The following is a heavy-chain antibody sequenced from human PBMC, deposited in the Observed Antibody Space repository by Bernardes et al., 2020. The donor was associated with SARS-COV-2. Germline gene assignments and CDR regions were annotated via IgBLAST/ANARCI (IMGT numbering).Heavy chain of an antibody. CDR2: IHYSGNT. V-gene: IGHV4-39*01. J-gene: IGHJ6*02. CDR3: ARLTTRYYYYAMDV. D-gene: IGHD2-2*01. CDR1: GGSSSSSSYY. Sequence: SETLSLTCTVSGGSSSSSSYYWGWLRQPPGKGLEWIGSIHYSGNTYYNPSLKSRVTISVDTSKIQFSLKLKSVTAADTAVYYCARLTTRYYYYAMDVWGQGTTVTVSS.